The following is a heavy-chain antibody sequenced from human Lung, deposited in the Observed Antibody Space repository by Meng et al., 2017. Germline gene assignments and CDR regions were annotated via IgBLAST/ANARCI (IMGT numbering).Heavy chain of an antibody. CDR1: GFTFRSYW. CDR2: IRCDGGSI. Sequence: EVLLWASVGALVQPGGSLRLSCAASGFTFRSYWMHWVRQAPGKGLVWVSRIRCDGGSIVYADSVKGRFTISRDNAKNTLFLQMNSLRAEDTAVYYCARESGYFEYWGQGILVTVSS. J-gene: IGHJ4*02. CDR3: ARESGYFEY. V-gene: IGHV3-74*03.